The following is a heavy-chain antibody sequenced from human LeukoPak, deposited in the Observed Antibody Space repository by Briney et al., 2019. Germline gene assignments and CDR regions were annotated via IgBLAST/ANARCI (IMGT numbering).Heavy chain of an antibody. CDR1: GFTFSNYA. V-gene: IGHV3-48*02. Sequence: GGSLRLSCSASGFTFSNYAMNWVRQAPGKGLEWISYISSSRYIIYYADSVKGRFTISRDNAKISLYLQMNSLRDDDTAVYYCARDFNAGAYHEGSGYRTSLDYWGQGTLVTVSS. CDR3: ARDFNAGAYHEGSGYRTSLDY. D-gene: IGHD3-22*01. CDR2: ISSSRYII. J-gene: IGHJ4*02.